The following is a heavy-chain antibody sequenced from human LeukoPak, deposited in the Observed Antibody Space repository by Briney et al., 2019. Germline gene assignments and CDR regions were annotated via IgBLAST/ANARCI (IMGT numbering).Heavy chain of an antibody. CDR3: AREEYQLLTGGNWFDP. V-gene: IGHV4-34*01. J-gene: IGHJ5*02. D-gene: IGHD2-2*01. Sequence: SETLSLTCAVYGGSFSGYYWSWIRQPPGKGLEWIGEINHSGSTNYNPSLKSRVTISVDTSKNQFSLKLSSVTAADTAVYYCAREEYQLLTGGNWFDPWGQGTLVTVSS. CDR2: INHSGST. CDR1: GGSFSGYY.